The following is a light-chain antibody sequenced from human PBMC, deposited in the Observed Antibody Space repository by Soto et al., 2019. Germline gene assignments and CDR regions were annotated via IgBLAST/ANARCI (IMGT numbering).Light chain of an antibody. J-gene: IGLJ1*01. CDR3: SSYTSSSLDV. CDR2: DGS. V-gene: IGLV2-14*01. Sequence: QSALTQPASVSGSPGQSITISCTGTSSDVGGYNYVSWYQQHPGKAPKLMIYDGSNRPSGVSNRFSGSKSGNTASLTISGLQAEDEADYYCSSYTSSSLDVFGTGSKVTVL. CDR1: SSDVGGYNY.